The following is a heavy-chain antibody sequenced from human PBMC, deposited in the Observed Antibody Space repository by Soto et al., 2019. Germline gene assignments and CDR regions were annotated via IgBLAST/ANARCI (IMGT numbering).Heavy chain of an antibody. CDR1: GYSFTSYW. Sequence: GESLKISCKGSGYSFTSYWIGWVRQMPGKGLEWMGIIYPDDSDTTYSPSFQGQVTISADKSITTAYLQWSSLKASDTAMYYCARQMTRGYSYGYIDYWGQGTQVTVS. J-gene: IGHJ4*02. V-gene: IGHV5-51*01. CDR2: IYPDDSDT. D-gene: IGHD5-18*01. CDR3: ARQMTRGYSYGYIDY.